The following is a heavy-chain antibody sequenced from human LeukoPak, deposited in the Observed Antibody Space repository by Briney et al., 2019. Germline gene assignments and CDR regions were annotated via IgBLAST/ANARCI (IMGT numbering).Heavy chain of an antibody. D-gene: IGHD3-10*01. CDR1: GYSFTRYW. CDR2: IYPGDSDA. V-gene: IGHV5-51*01. Sequence: GESLKISCKGSGYSFTRYWIGWVRQMPERGLEWMGIIYPGDSDARYSPSFQGQVTISVDKSISTAYLQWSSLKASDTAIYYCARQGAYYGSPPLADPWGQGTLVTVSS. J-gene: IGHJ5*02. CDR3: ARQGAYYGSPPLADP.